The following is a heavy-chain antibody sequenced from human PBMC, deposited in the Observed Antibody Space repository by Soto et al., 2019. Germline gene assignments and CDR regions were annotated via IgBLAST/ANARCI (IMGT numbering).Heavy chain of an antibody. D-gene: IGHD6-19*01. CDR1: GYTFTSYA. CDR3: ARPSIAVAGNRRDMGYYFDY. J-gene: IGHJ4*02. Sequence: GASVKVSCKASGYTFTSYAMHWVRQAPGQRLEWMGWINAGNGNTKYSQKFQGRVTITRDTSASTAYMELSSLRSEDTAVYYCARPSIAVAGNRRDMGYYFDYWGQGTLVTVSS. V-gene: IGHV1-3*01. CDR2: INAGNGNT.